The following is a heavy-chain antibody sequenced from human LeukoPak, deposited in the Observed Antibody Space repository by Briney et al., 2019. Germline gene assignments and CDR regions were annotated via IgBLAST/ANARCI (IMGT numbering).Heavy chain of an antibody. J-gene: IGHJ4*02. CDR1: GFTFSSYG. D-gene: IGHD1-26*01. V-gene: IGHV3-30*03. CDR3: ARGGASGSSADY. CDR2: ISYDGSNK. Sequence: GRSLRLSCAASGFTFSSYGMHWVRQAPGKGLEWVAVISYDGSNKYYADSVKGRFTISRDNSKNTLYLQMNSLRAEDTAVYYCARGGASGSSADYWGQGTLVTVSS.